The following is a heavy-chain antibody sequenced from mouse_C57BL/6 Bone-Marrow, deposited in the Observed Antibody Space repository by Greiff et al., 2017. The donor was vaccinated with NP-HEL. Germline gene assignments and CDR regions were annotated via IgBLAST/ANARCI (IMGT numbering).Heavy chain of an antibody. J-gene: IGHJ3*01. V-gene: IGHV1-82*01. Sequence: LEESGPELVKPGASVKISCKASGYAFSSSWMNWVKQRPGKGLEWIGRIYPGDGDTNYNGKFKGKATLTADKSSSTAYMQLSSLTSEDSAVYFCARSRDYYGSSSFAYWGQGTLVTVSA. CDR1: GYAFSSSW. CDR2: IYPGDGDT. D-gene: IGHD1-1*01. CDR3: ARSRDYYGSSSFAY.